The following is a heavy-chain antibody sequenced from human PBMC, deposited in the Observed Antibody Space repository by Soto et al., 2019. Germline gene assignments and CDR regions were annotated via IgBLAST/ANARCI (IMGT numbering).Heavy chain of an antibody. D-gene: IGHD2-2*01. CDR3: ARELPWDCSSTSCYPYYYHGMDV. Sequence: ASVKVSCEASGYTFTSYGISGVRQAPGQGLEWMGWISAYNGNTNYAQKLQGRVTMTTDTSTSTAYMELRSLRSDDTAVYYCARELPWDCSSTSCYPYYYHGMDVWGQGTTVTVSS. V-gene: IGHV1-18*01. CDR1: GYTFTSYG. CDR2: ISAYNGNT. J-gene: IGHJ6*02.